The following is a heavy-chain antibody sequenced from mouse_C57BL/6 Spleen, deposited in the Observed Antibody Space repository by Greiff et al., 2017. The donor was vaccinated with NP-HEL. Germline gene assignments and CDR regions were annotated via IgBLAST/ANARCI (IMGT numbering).Heavy chain of an antibody. CDR2: ISSGSSTI. CDR3: VYYGSSRYYAMDY. J-gene: IGHJ4*01. D-gene: IGHD1-1*01. CDR1: GFTFSDYG. V-gene: IGHV5-17*01. Sequence: EVKVEESGGGLVKPGGSLKLSCAASGFTFSDYGMHWVRQAPEKGLEWVAYISSGSSTIYYADTVKGRFTISRDNAKNTLFLQMTSLRSEDTAMYYCVYYGSSRYYAMDYWGQGTSVTVSS.